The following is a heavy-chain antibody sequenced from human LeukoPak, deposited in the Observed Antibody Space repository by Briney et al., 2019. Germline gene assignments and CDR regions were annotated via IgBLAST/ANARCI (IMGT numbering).Heavy chain of an antibody. CDR1: GFTFSSYG. V-gene: IGHV3-30*18. Sequence: PGGSLRLSCAASGFTFSSYGMHWVRQAPGEGLEWVAVISYDGSNKYYADSVKGRFTISRDNSKNTLYLQMNSLRAEDTAVYYCAKDGTRYCSSTSCYWEVDYWGQGTLVTVSS. J-gene: IGHJ4*02. CDR3: AKDGTRYCSSTSCYWEVDY. D-gene: IGHD2-2*01. CDR2: ISYDGSNK.